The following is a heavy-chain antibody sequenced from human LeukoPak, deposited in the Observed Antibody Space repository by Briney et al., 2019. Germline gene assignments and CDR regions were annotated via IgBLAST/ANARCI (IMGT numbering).Heavy chain of an antibody. V-gene: IGHV4-39*01. Sequence: SETLSLTCTVSGGSISSSSYYWGWIRQPPGKGLEWIGSIYYSGSTYYNPSLKSRVTISVDTSKNQFSLKLSSVTAADTAVYYCARGRLLWFGELLYPYYYGMDVWGQGTTVTVSS. CDR2: IYYSGST. CDR1: GGSISSSSYY. D-gene: IGHD3-10*01. J-gene: IGHJ6*02. CDR3: ARGRLLWFGELLYPYYYGMDV.